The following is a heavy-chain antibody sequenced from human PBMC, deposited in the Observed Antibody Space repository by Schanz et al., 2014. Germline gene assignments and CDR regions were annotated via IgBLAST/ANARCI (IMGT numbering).Heavy chain of an antibody. V-gene: IGHV3-7*01. Sequence: ESGGGLVKPGGSLRLSCAASGFIVSSTYMTWVRQAPGKGLEWVAYIKHDGSEKYHVDSVKGRFTISRDNAKKSLYLRMNSLRAEDTAVYYCARDAVTSVLTPGFYYWGQGTLVTVSS. CDR3: ARDAVTSVLTPGFYY. D-gene: IGHD4-17*01. CDR1: GFIVSSTY. J-gene: IGHJ4*02. CDR2: IKHDGSEK.